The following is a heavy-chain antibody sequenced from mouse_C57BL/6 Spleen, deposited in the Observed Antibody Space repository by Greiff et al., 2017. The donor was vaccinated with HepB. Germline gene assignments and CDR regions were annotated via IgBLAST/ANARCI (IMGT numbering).Heavy chain of an antibody. CDR1: GYTFTDYY. CDR3: ARTPYYYYGSSYAMDY. J-gene: IGHJ4*01. Sequence: QVQLKQSGPELVKPGASVKISCKASGYTFTDYYINWVKQRPGQGLEWIGWIFPGSGSTYYNEKFKGKATLTVDKSSSTAYMLLSSLTSEDSAVYFCARTPYYYYGSSYAMDYWGQGTSVTVSS. D-gene: IGHD1-1*01. CDR2: IFPGSGST. V-gene: IGHV1-75*01.